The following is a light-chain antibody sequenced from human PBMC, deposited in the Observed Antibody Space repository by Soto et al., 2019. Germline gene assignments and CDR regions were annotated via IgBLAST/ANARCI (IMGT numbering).Light chain of an antibody. V-gene: IGKV3-20*01. Sequence: FLTQSAGTLAVSPVERATLSGMASQTVNNNYLAWYQQIPGQAPRLLISGASGRATGTPDRFSGSASGTDFTTTISRLEPEDFEVYYCQKYGRSHLNLGGGKKVDIK. CDR3: QKYGRSHLN. CDR1: QTVNNNY. CDR2: GAS. J-gene: IGKJ4*01.